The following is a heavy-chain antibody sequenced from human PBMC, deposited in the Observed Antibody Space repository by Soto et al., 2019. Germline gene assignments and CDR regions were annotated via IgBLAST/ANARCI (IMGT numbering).Heavy chain of an antibody. CDR1: RFTFSSYG. CDR3: AKGEAAAASSYFDY. Sequence: PGGSLRLSCAASRFTFSSYGMTWVRQAPGKGLEWLSTIRGSGGGTTYADSVQGRFTISRDNSKNTLYLQMKSLRADDTAVYYCAKGEAAAASSYFDYWGQGTLVTVSS. J-gene: IGHJ4*02. CDR2: IRGSGGGT. V-gene: IGHV3-23*01. D-gene: IGHD6-13*01.